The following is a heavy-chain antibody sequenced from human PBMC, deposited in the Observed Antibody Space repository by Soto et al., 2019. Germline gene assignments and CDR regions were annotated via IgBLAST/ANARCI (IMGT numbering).Heavy chain of an antibody. V-gene: IGHV2-5*02. CDR2: IYWDDDK. D-gene: IGHD2-15*01. CDR3: AHRPSYCSGGSCYSGFDY. Sequence: SGPTLVNPTQTLTLTCAFSGFSLTTNGLAVGWIRQPPGKALEWLALIYWDDDKRYSPSLKSRLTITKDTSKNQVVLTMTNMDPVDTATYYCAHRPSYCSGGSCYSGFDYWGQGTLVTVSS. CDR1: GFSLTTNGLA. J-gene: IGHJ4*02.